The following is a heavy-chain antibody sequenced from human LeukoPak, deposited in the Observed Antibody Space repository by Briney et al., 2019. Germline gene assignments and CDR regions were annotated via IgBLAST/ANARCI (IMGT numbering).Heavy chain of an antibody. Sequence: NPGGSLRLSCAASGFIFSSYSMNWVRQAPGKGLEWVSCISSSSSYIDYADSVRGRFTISRDNAKNTVYLQMNSLRAEDTAVYYCARDLTGAVFDFWGQGTLVTVSS. D-gene: IGHD1-26*01. J-gene: IGHJ4*02. CDR1: GFIFSSYS. CDR3: ARDLTGAVFDF. V-gene: IGHV3-21*01. CDR2: ISSSSSYI.